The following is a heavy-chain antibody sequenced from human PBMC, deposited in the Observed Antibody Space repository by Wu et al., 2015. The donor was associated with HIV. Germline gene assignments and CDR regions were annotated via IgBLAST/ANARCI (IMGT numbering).Heavy chain of an antibody. CDR3: ASLGSSSAGWVNYYYYYGMDV. J-gene: IGHJ6*02. D-gene: IGHD6-13*01. CDR1: GYTFTSYD. CDR2: MNPNSGNT. Sequence: QVQLVQSGAEVKKPGASVKVSCKASGYTFTSYDINWVRQATGQGLEWMGWMNPNSGNTGYAQKFQGRVTMTRNTSISTAYMELSSLRSEDTAVYYCASLGSSSAGWVNYYYYYGMDVWGQGTTVTVSS. V-gene: IGHV1-8*01.